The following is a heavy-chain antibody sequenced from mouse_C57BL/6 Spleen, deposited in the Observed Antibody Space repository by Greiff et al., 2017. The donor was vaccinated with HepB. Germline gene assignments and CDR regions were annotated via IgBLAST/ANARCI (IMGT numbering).Heavy chain of an antibody. CDR1: GYTFTSYW. CDR2: IDPSDSYT. D-gene: IGHD4-1*01. CDR3: AINLGGAMDY. V-gene: IGHV1-50*01. Sequence: QVQLQQSGAELVKPGASVKLSCKASGYTFTSYWMQWVKQRPGQGLEWIGEIDPSDSYTNYNQKFKGKATLTVDTSSSTAYMQLSSLTSEDSAVYYCAINLGGAMDYWGQGTSVTVSS. J-gene: IGHJ4*01.